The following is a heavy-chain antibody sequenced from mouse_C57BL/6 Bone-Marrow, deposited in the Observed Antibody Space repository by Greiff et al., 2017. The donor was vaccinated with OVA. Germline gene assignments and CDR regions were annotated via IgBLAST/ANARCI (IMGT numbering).Heavy chain of an antibody. J-gene: IGHJ2*01. Sequence: EVKLVESGGDLVKPGGSLKLSCAASGFTFSSYGMSWVRQTPDKRLEWVATISSGGSYTYYPDSVKGRFTISRDNAKNTLYLQMSSLKSEDTAMYYCARGASFFDYWGQGTTLTVSS. CDR1: GFTFSSYG. D-gene: IGHD3-1*01. CDR2: ISSGGSYT. CDR3: ARGASFFDY. V-gene: IGHV5-6*02.